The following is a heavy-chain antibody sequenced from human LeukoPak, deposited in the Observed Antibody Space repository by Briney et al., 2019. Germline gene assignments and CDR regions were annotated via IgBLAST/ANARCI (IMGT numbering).Heavy chain of an antibody. J-gene: IGHJ3*02. D-gene: IGHD3-10*01. CDR3: ARGGRFGERAAFDI. Sequence: GGSLRLSCAASGFIFSSYAMSWVRQAPGKGLEWVSAIGSSGDTYYAGSVKGRFTISRDNSKNTLYLQMNSLSSEDSAVYYCARGGRFGERAAFDIWGQGTMVTVSS. CDR2: IGSSGDT. CDR1: GFIFSSYA. V-gene: IGHV3-23*01.